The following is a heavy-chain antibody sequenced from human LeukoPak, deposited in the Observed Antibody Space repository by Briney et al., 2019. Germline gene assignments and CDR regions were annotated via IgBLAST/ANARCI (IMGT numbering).Heavy chain of an antibody. CDR2: IRYDGSNK. V-gene: IGHV3-30*02. CDR3: AKDPPVLRFLEWTPPAY. D-gene: IGHD3-3*01. CDR1: GFTFSSYG. J-gene: IGHJ4*02. Sequence: GGSLRHSCAASGFTFSSYGMHWVRQAPGKGLEWVTFIRYDGSNKYYADSVKGRFTISRDNSKNTLYLQMNSLRAEDTAVYYCAKDPPVLRFLEWTPPAYWGQGTLVTVSS.